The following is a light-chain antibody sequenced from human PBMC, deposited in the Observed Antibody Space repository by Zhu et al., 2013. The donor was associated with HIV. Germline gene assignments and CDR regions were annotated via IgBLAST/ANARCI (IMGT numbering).Light chain of an antibody. CDR3: QQSYSTPPFT. CDR2: AAS. J-gene: IGKJ3*01. V-gene: IGKV1-39*01. CDR1: QSISNY. Sequence: DIQMTQSPSSLSASVGDSVTITCRASQSISNYLNWYQQKPGKAPKFLIFAASSLQSGVPSRFSGSGSGTDFTLTISSLQPEDFATYYCQQSYSTPPFTFGPGTKVDIK.